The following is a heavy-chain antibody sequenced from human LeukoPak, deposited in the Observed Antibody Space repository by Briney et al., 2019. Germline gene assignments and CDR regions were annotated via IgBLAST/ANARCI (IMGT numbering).Heavy chain of an antibody. Sequence: ASVKVSCKASGGTFSSYAISWVRQAPGQGLEWMGGIIPISGTANYAQKFQGRVTITADESTSTAYMEMSSLRSEDTAVYYCARDQNHGDLATFDYWGQGTLVTVSS. V-gene: IGHV1-69*13. CDR1: GGTFSSYA. J-gene: IGHJ4*02. CDR3: ARDQNHGDLATFDY. CDR2: IIPISGTA. D-gene: IGHD4-17*01.